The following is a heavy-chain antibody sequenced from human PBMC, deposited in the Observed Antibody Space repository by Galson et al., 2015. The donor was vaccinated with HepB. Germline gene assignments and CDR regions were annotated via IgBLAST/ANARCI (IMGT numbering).Heavy chain of an antibody. CDR1: GGSISDNY. J-gene: IGHJ4*02. V-gene: IGHV4-4*07. Sequence: LTCTVSGGSISDNYWSWIRQPAGKGLEWIGRIFPSGSTYYNPSLMSRVTMSADTSKNQLSLNLNSVTAADTAVYYCARDPPYSFGWYFDCWGQGTLVTVSS. CDR2: IFPSGST. D-gene: IGHD6-19*01. CDR3: ARDPPYSFGWYFDC.